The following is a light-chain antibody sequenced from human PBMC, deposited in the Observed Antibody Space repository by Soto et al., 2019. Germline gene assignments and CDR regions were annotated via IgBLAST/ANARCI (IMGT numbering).Light chain of an antibody. CDR1: SSDIGYYNY. CDR3: SSYSTSTTV. CDR2: EVN. J-gene: IGLJ2*01. Sequence: QSALTQPASVSGSPGQSITISCTGTSSDIGYYNYVSWYQQHTGKAPKLMIYEVNNRPSGVSSRFSGSKSDNTASLTISGIQAEDEAEYYCSSYSTSTTVFGGGTQLTVL. V-gene: IGLV2-14*01.